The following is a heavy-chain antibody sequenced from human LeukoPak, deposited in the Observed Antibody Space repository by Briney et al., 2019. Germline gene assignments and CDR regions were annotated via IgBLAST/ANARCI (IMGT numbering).Heavy chain of an antibody. J-gene: IGHJ6*02. Sequence: GGSLTLSCAASGFTFSSYAMSWVRQAPGKGLEWVSGISDSDSGTYYADSVKGRFTISRDNSKNTLYLQMNSLRAEDTAVYYCAKGYGYSSSWTSNYYFYGLDVWGQGTTVTVSS. CDR1: GFTFSSYA. CDR2: ISDSDSGT. CDR3: AKGYGYSSSWTSNYYFYGLDV. D-gene: IGHD6-13*01. V-gene: IGHV3-23*01.